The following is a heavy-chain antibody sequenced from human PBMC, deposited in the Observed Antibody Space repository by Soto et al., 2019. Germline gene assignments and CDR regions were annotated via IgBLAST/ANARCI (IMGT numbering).Heavy chain of an antibody. D-gene: IGHD3-9*01. V-gene: IGHV4-59*01. Sequence: QVQLQESGPGLVKPSETLSLTCTVSGGSISSYYWSWIRQPPGKGLEWIGSIYYSGSTNYNPSLTSRVTISVDTSKNHFSLKLSFVTASDTAVYYCARQHYDSLTGYSHLHQYYYYMDVWGKGNTVTVSS. CDR1: GGSISSYY. CDR3: ARQHYDSLTGYSHLHQYYYYMDV. J-gene: IGHJ6*03. CDR2: IYYSGST.